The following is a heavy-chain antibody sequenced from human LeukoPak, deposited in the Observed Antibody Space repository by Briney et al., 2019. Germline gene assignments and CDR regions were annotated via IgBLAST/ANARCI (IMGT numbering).Heavy chain of an antibody. V-gene: IGHV3-48*04. CDR3: ASELVYGDTAMAAEGY. J-gene: IGHJ4*02. Sequence: PGGSLRLSCAASGFTFSSYSVNWVRQAPGKGLEWVSYISNSGSTIYYADSVKGRFTISRDNAKNSLYLQMNSLRAEDTAVYYCASELVYGDTAMAAEGYWGQGTLVTVSS. CDR2: ISNSGSTI. D-gene: IGHD5-18*01. CDR1: GFTFSSYS.